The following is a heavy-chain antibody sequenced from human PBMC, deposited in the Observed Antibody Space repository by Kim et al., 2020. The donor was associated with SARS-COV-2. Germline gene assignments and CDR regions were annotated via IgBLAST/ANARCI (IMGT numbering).Heavy chain of an antibody. Sequence: MGYAASVKGRFTISRDNAKNSLYLQMNSLRAEDTALYYCAKDIGGWSCCDSWGQGTLVTVSS. D-gene: IGHD6-19*01. J-gene: IGHJ4*02. V-gene: IGHV3-9*01. CDR3: AKDIGGWSCCDS. CDR2: M.